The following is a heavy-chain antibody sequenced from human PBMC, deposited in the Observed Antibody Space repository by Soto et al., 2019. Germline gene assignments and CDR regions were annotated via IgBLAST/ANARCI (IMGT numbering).Heavy chain of an antibody. CDR2: MNPNSGKI. D-gene: IGHD2-8*01. V-gene: IGHV1-8*01. CDR1: GYTFTNYD. Sequence: GASVKVSCKTSGYTFTNYDINWVRQATGQGPEYMGWMNPNSGKINYAQKFQGKVTMTSNTSTTTAYMELRSLRSDDTAVYYCARDPYHVLMVNAPNLYGMDVWGQGTTVTVSS. J-gene: IGHJ6*02. CDR3: ARDPYHVLMVNAPNLYGMDV.